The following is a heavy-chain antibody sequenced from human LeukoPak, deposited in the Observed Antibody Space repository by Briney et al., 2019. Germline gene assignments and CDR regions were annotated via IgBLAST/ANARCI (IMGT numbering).Heavy chain of an antibody. CDR3: VRDLVRGVHPVFYFDL. J-gene: IGHJ2*01. CDR2: TSSSGDYI. D-gene: IGHD3-10*01. V-gene: IGHV3-21*01. CDR1: GFPFSDYS. Sequence: GGSLRLSCAASGFPFSDYSMNWVRQAPGKGLEWVSSTSSSGDYIYSADSVKGRFTISRDNAKNSLYLQMTNLSAEDTAVYFCVRDLVRGVHPVFYFDLWGRGTLVTVSS.